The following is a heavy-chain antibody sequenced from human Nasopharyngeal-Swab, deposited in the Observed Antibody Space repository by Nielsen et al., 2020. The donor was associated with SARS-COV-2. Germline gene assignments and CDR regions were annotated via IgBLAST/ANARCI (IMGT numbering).Heavy chain of an antibody. CDR1: GYTLTELS. Sequence: ASVKVSCKVSGYTLTELSMHWVRQAPGKGLEWMGGFDPEEGETIYAEMFQGRVTMTEDTSTDTAYMELSSLRSEDTAVYYCATDRMSLGAILSCAFDIWGQGTMVTVSS. V-gene: IGHV1-24*01. CDR3: ATDRMSLGAILSCAFDI. J-gene: IGHJ3*02. CDR2: FDPEEGET. D-gene: IGHD1-26*01.